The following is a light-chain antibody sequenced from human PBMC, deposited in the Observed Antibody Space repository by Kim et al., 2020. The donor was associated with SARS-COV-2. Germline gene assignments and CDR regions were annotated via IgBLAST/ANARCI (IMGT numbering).Light chain of an antibody. CDR1: KLGDKY. J-gene: IGLJ1*01. CDR3: QACDSSTAYV. V-gene: IGLV3-1*01. Sequence: SPGQTPPITCSVDKLGDKYACWYQNKPPQSPLLVIYQDSKRPSGIPERFSGSNSGNTATLTISGTQAIDDADYYCQACDSSTAYVFGTGTKVTVL. CDR2: QDS.